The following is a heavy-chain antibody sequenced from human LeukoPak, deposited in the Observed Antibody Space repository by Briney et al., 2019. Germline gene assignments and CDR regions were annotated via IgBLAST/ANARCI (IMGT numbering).Heavy chain of an antibody. CDR1: GYTFTNYH. CDR3: ARYGHSPFFDY. J-gene: IGHJ4*02. CDR2: INPSGGST. Sequence: PMASVKVSCKASGYTFTNYHMNWVRQAPGQGLEWMGIINPSGGSTTNAQKFQGRVIMTRDMSTSTVYMELSSLRSEDTAVYFCARYGHSPFFDYWGQGTLVTVSS. D-gene: IGHD4-17*01. V-gene: IGHV1-46*01.